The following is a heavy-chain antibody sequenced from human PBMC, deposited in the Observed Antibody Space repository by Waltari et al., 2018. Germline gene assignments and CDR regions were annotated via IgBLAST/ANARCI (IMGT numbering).Heavy chain of an antibody. CDR3: ARVARGTLYDAFDI. J-gene: IGHJ3*02. CDR1: GLAVRSSF. V-gene: IGHV3-66*01. Sequence: EVQLMESGGGLVQPGGSLRLSCVSSGLAVRSSFVGWVRQAPGKGLEWVSAILSGDTTDYTDSVKGRFSTSRDNAKNTLFLQVNSLRAEDTAVYYCARVARGTLYDAFDIWGQGTMVTVSS. D-gene: IGHD1-26*01. CDR2: ILSGDTT.